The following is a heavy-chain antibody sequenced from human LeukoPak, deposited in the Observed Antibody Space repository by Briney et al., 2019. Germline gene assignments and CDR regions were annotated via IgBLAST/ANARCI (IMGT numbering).Heavy chain of an antibody. V-gene: IGHV3-66*01. CDR3: ARDLIFADYGGNRRKGEYFQH. CDR1: GFTVSSNY. D-gene: IGHD4-23*01. J-gene: IGHJ1*01. CDR2: IYSGGST. Sequence: PGGSLRLSCAASGFTVSSNYMSWVRQAPGKGLEWVSVIYSGGSTYYADSVKGRFTISRDNSKNTLYLQMNSLRAEDTAVYYCARDLIFADYGGNRRKGEYFQHWGQGTLVTVSS.